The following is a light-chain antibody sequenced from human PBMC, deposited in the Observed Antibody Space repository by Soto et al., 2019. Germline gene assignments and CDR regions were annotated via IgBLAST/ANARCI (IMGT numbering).Light chain of an antibody. V-gene: IGKV4-1*01. J-gene: IGKJ2*01. CDR1: QSVLYSSNNQNY. CDR2: CAS. CDR3: QQYYSSPYT. Sequence: DIVMTQYPDSLAVSLGERATINCKSSQSVLYSSNNQNYLTWYQQKSGQPPRLLIYCASTRESGVPDRFIGSGSGTDFTLTISSLQAEDVAVYYCQQYYSSPYTFGQGTKLEIK.